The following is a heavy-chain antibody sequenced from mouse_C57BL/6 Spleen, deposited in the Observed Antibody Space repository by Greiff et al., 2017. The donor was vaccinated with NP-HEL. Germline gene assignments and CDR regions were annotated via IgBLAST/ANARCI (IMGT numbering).Heavy chain of an antibody. V-gene: IGHV7-3*01. J-gene: IGHJ4*01. CDR1: GFTFTDYY. CDR3: ARYKIVDAMDY. CDR2: IRNKANGYTT. Sequence: EVQRVESGGGLVQPGGSLSLSCAASGFTFTDYYMSWVRQPPGKALEWLGFIRNKANGYTTEYSASVKGRFTISRDNSQSILYLQMNALRAEDSATYYCARYKIVDAMDYWGQGTSVTVSS.